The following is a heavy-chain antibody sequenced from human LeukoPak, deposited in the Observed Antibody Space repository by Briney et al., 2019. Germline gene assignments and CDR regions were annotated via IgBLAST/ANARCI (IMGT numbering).Heavy chain of an antibody. Sequence: GGSLRLSCAASGFTFSSYGMHWVRQAPGKGLEWVAFIRYDGSNKYYADSVKGRFTITRGNSENTLYLQMHSLRAEDTAVYYCARDRPNYYGSDGHYYRRDGDYWGRGTLVSVSS. CDR2: IRYDGSNK. J-gene: IGHJ4*02. CDR3: ARDRPNYYGSDGHYYRRDGDY. V-gene: IGHV3-30*02. D-gene: IGHD3-22*01. CDR1: GFTFSSYG.